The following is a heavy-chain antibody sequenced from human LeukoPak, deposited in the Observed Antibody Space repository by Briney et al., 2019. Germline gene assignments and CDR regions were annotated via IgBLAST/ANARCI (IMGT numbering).Heavy chain of an antibody. D-gene: IGHD4-23*01. CDR2: INQDGRVK. CDR3: ARDRDDGGFEY. V-gene: IGHV3-7*01. CDR1: GFTFPNYW. J-gene: IGHJ4*02. Sequence: GGSLRLSCAASGFTFPNYWMSWVRQAPERGLVGVANINQDGRVKQYVDAMKGRFTISRDNAKNSLYLQMNSLRAEDTAVYYCARDRDDGGFEYWGQGTLVTVSS.